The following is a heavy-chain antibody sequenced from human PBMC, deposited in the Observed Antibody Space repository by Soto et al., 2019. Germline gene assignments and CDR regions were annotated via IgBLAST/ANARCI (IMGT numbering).Heavy chain of an antibody. CDR3: ASTWIQLWFPFDY. Sequence: PGGSLRLSCAASGFTVSSNYMSWVRQAPGKGLEWVSVIYSGGSTYYADSVKGRFTISRDNSKNTLYLQMNSLRAEDTAVYYCASTWIQLWFPFDYWGQGTLVTVSS. J-gene: IGHJ4*02. CDR1: GFTVSSNY. D-gene: IGHD5-18*01. V-gene: IGHV3-66*01. CDR2: IYSGGST.